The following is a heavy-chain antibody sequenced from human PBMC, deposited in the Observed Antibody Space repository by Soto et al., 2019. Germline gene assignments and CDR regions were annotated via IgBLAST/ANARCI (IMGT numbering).Heavy chain of an antibody. CDR3: ATGTAAPAH. D-gene: IGHD6-13*01. V-gene: IGHV3-23*01. J-gene: IGHJ1*01. CDR1: GFTFSNFD. CDR2: ICTSGGTT. Sequence: EVQLLESGGGLVQPGGSLRLSCAASGFTFSNFDMSWVRQAPGKGLEWVSGICTSGGTTYYADSVKGRFTSSRDNSKNTLYLQMTSLRAEDTAVYYCATGTAAPAHWGQGTLVTVSS.